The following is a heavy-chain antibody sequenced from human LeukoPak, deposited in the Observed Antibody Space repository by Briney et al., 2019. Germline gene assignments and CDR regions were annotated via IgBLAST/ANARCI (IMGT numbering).Heavy chain of an antibody. D-gene: IGHD5-12*01. J-gene: IGHJ3*02. CDR2: IYYSGST. Sequence: SKTLSLTGTVSGGSISSYFWSWIRQPPGKGLEWIGYIYYSGSTNYNPSLKSRVTISVDTSKNQFSLKLSSVTAADTAVYYCARDRYSGSLDAFDIWGQGTMVTVSS. CDR3: ARDRYSGSLDAFDI. CDR1: GGSISSYF. V-gene: IGHV4-59*01.